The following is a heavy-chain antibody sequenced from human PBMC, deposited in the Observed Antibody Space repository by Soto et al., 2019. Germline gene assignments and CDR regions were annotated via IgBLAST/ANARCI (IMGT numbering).Heavy chain of an antibody. CDR2: ISSSSSTI. Sequence: EVQLVESGGGLVQPGGSLRLSCAASGFTFSSYSMNWVRQAPGKGLEWVSYISSSSSTIYYADSVKGRFTISRDNAKNSLYLKMNSLRDEDTAVYYCARTEQLWPGVGYYYYGMDVWGQGTTVTVSS. V-gene: IGHV3-48*02. D-gene: IGHD5-18*01. J-gene: IGHJ6*02. CDR1: GFTFSSYS. CDR3: ARTEQLWPGVGYYYYGMDV.